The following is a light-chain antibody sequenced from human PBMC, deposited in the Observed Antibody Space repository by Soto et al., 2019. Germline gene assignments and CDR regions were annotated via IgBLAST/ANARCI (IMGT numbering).Light chain of an antibody. Sequence: EIMLTQSPGTLSLSPGERATLSCRASQSVSSSYLAWYQQKPGQAPRHLIYGASSRATGIPDRFSGSGSGTDFTLTISRLEPEDFAVYYCQQYDSSPLTFGGGTKVEIK. CDR1: QSVSSSY. V-gene: IGKV3-20*01. CDR2: GAS. J-gene: IGKJ4*01. CDR3: QQYDSSPLT.